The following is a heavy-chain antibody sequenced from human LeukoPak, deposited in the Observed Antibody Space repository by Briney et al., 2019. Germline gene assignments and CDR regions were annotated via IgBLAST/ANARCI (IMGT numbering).Heavy chain of an antibody. CDR2: IYTGGTT. CDR3: ARDLPVLWFGESP. Sequence: PGGSLRLSCAASGFTVRTNYMSWVRQAPGKGLEWVSVIYTGGTTYYADSVKGRFTISRDSSKNTLYLQMNSLRAEDTAVYYCARDLPVLWFGESPWGQGTLVTVSS. V-gene: IGHV3-66*01. D-gene: IGHD3-10*01. J-gene: IGHJ4*02. CDR1: GFTVRTNY.